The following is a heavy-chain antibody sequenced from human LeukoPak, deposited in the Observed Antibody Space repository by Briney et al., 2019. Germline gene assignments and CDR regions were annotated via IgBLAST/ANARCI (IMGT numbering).Heavy chain of an antibody. Sequence: GESLRISCKGSGYSFTSNWISWVRQMPGKDLEWMGRFDPSDSYTNYSPSFQGHVTISADKSISTAYLQWSSLKASDTAMYYCARQPEGTWFDPWGQGTLVTVSS. CDR2: FDPSDSYT. J-gene: IGHJ5*02. D-gene: IGHD1-1*01. CDR3: ARQPEGTWFDP. V-gene: IGHV5-10-1*01. CDR1: GYSFTSNW.